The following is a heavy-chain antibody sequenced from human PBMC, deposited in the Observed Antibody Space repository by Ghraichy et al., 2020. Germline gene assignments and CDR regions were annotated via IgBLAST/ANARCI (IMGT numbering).Heavy chain of an antibody. CDR1: GFTFSSYS. CDR3: ATSKTNDAFDI. V-gene: IGHV3-21*01. D-gene: IGHD1-14*01. CDR2: ISSSSSYI. J-gene: IGHJ3*02. Sequence: GGSLRLSCVASGFTFSSYSMNWVRQAPGKGLEWVSSISSSSSYIYYADSVKGRFTISRDNAKNSLYLQMNSLRAEDTAVYYCATSKTNDAFDIWGQGTMVTVSS.